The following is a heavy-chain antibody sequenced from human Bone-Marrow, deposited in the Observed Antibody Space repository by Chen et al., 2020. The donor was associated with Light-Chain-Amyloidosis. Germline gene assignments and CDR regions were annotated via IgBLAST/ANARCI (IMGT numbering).Heavy chain of an antibody. CDR2: VSGSTGST. D-gene: IGHD3-10*01. V-gene: IGHV3-23*04. CDR1: GFNFSSFG. Sequence: EVQLVESGGGLVQPGGCLRLSCATSGFNFSSFGMSWVRQAPGKGLEWVPTVSGSTGSTYYAGAVKGRFIISRDNSKSTLYLQMNGLRAGDTAVYFCTRKGGYFDFWGQGSLVTVSS. CDR3: TRKGGYFDF. J-gene: IGHJ4*02.